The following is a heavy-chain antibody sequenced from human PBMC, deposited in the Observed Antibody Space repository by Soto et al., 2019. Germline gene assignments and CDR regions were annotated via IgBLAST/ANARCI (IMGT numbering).Heavy chain of an antibody. J-gene: IGHJ5*02. CDR2: TYYRSKWYN. CDR3: ARTGIAARIGFDP. V-gene: IGHV6-1*01. CDR1: GYSVSSNNAS. D-gene: IGHD6-6*01. Sequence: SQTLSLTCAISGYSVSSNNASCNWIRQSPSRGLEWLGRTYYRSKWYNDYAVCANSRITINPDTSKKQFSLQLNSVTPEDMDVYYCARTGIAARIGFDPWGQGTLVTVSS.